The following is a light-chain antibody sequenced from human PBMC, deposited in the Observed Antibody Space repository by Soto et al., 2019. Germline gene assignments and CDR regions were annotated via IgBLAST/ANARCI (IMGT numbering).Light chain of an antibody. CDR1: QSISSFY. J-gene: IGKJ1*01. CDR3: QQYGGPPRT. V-gene: IGKV3-20*01. CDR2: DAS. Sequence: EIVLMQSPGTLSLSPGERATLSCRASQSISSFYLAWYQQTPGQAPRLLIYDASSRAAGIPDRFSGGGSGTDFTLTISRLEPEDFGVYYCQQYGGPPRTFGQGTKVEIK.